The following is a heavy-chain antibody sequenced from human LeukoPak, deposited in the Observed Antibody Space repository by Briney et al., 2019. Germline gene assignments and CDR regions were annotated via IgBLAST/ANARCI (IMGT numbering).Heavy chain of an antibody. V-gene: IGHV1-2*02. Sequence: ASVKVSCKASGYTFTDYYMHWVRQAPGQGLEWMGWINPNSGGINYAQKFQGRVTMTRDTSISTGYMELGSLTSDDTAVYYCAGGRAYYNVIEFWGQGTLVTVSS. J-gene: IGHJ4*02. CDR1: GYTFTDYY. D-gene: IGHD5-24*01. CDR3: AGGRAYYNVIEF. CDR2: INPNSGGI.